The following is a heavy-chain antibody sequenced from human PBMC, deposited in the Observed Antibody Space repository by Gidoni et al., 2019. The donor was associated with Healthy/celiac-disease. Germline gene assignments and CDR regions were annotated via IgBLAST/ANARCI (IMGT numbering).Heavy chain of an antibody. CDR2: IYYSGRT. J-gene: IGHJ6*02. Sequence: QVQLQESGPGLVKPSETLSLTCTVSGGSVSRGSYYRRWTRQPPGKGLEWIGYIYYSGRTNYNPSLKSRVTISVDTSKNQFSLKLSSVTAADTAVYYCTRAYYDSSGYYPLFYYYYGMDVWGQGTTVTVSS. CDR3: TRAYYDSSGYYPLFYYYYGMDV. D-gene: IGHD3-22*01. V-gene: IGHV4-61*01. CDR1: GGSVSRGSYY.